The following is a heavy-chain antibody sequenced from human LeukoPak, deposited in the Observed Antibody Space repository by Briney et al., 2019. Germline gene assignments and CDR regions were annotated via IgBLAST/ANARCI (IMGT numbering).Heavy chain of an antibody. Sequence: GGSLRLSCSVSGFTFSNYAMHWVRQAPGKGLEYVSSISGNGGSTYYADSVKGRFTISRDNSKNTLYLQMSSLRAEDTAVYYCVSPSYGSGSYELDYWGQGTLVTVSS. J-gene: IGHJ4*02. CDR1: GFTFSNYA. CDR2: ISGNGGST. CDR3: VSPSYGSGSYELDY. D-gene: IGHD3-10*01. V-gene: IGHV3-64D*06.